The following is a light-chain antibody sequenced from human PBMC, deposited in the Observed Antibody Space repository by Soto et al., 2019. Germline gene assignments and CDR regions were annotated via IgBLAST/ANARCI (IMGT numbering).Light chain of an antibody. CDR2: STS. Sequence: VLTQSPGTLSLSPGERATLSCRASQSVDRSDIAWYQQKPGQAPRLLIYSTSIRAAGIPDRFSVSGSGTDFSLTISRLEPEDFAVYYCQHFGRSSLTFGGGTKVDIK. V-gene: IGKV3-20*01. CDR1: QSVDRSD. CDR3: QHFGRSSLT. J-gene: IGKJ4*01.